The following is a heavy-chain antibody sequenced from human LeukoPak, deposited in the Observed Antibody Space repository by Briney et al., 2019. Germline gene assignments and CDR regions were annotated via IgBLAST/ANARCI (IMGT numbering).Heavy chain of an antibody. J-gene: IGHJ4*02. Sequence: GGSLRLTCTGSGFTFGAHSMAWVRQAPGKGPEWVGFIRGKAYGGATGYTASVKGRFTISRDDSKSIVYLQMNSLRTEDTAVYYCICLTDPFDYWGQGSLVTVSS. CDR2: IRGKAYGGAT. CDR1: GFTFGAHS. CDR3: ICLTDPFDY. V-gene: IGHV3-49*04.